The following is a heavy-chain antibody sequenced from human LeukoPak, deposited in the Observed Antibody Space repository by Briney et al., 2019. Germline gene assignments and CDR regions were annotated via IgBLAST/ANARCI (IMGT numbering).Heavy chain of an antibody. V-gene: IGHV4-34*01. CDR2: INHSGST. CDR1: GGSISSYY. J-gene: IGHJ3*02. D-gene: IGHD2-2*01. CDR3: ARGYVPAAIDDAFDI. Sequence: SETLSLTCTASGGSISSYYWSWIRQPPGKGLEWIGEINHSGSTNYNPSLKSRVTISVDTSKNQFSLKLSSVTAADTAVYYCARGYVPAAIDDAFDIWGQGTMVTVSS.